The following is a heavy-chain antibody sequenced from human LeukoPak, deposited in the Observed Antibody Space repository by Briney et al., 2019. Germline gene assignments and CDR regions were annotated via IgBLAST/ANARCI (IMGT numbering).Heavy chain of an antibody. CDR1: GFTVSRNY. J-gene: IGHJ2*01. D-gene: IGHD4-23*01. Sequence: GGSLRLSCAASGFTVSRNYMNWVRQAPGKGLEWVSVIYSGGTTYYADSVKGRFTISRDNSKNTLYLQMNSLRAEDTAVYYCARDTTVGNNWYFDLWGRGTLVTVSS. V-gene: IGHV3-53*01. CDR2: IYSGGTT. CDR3: ARDTTVGNNWYFDL.